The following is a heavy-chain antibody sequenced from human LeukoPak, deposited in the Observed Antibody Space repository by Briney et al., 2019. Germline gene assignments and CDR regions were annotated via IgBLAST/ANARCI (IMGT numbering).Heavy chain of an antibody. J-gene: IGHJ4*02. CDR3: AKDAQRGFDYSNSLQY. CDR1: GFIFTDYG. V-gene: IGHV3-33*06. CDR2: IWSDGTNM. D-gene: IGHD4-11*01. Sequence: PGGSLRLSCAASGFIFTDYGFHWVRQAPGKGLEWVAAIWSDGTNMYYGNSVKGRFFIQRDDSQNTVYSEMSSLRAEDTAVYYCAKDAQRGFDYSNSLQYWGQGSLVTVSS.